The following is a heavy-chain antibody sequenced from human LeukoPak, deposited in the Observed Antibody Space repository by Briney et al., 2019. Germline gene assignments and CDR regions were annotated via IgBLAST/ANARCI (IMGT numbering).Heavy chain of an antibody. J-gene: IGHJ3*02. CDR1: GGTFSSYA. CDR3: ARAPVEGDYVWGSYRSLRAFDI. V-gene: IGHV1-69*13. CDR2: IIPIFGTA. D-gene: IGHD3-16*02. Sequence: SVKVSCKASGGTFSSYAISWVRQAPGQGLEWMGGIIPIFGTANYAQKFQGRVTITADESTSTAYMELSSLRSEDTAVYYCARAPVEGDYVWGSYRSLRAFDIWGQGTMVTVSS.